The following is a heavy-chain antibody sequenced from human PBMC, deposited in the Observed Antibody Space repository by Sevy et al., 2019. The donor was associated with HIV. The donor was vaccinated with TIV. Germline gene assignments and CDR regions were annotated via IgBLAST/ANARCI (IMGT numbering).Heavy chain of an antibody. CDR1: GGSITSLY. CDR3: AGENAWGSGYS. J-gene: IGHJ4*02. D-gene: IGHD6-19*01. V-gene: IGHV4-59*08. CDR2: IYYNGNT. Sequence: SETLSLTCTVSGGSITSLYWGWIRQPPGKGLEWIANIYYNGNTNYNPSLKSRVTISLDTSKNQFSLRLSSVTAADTAIYYWAGENAWGSGYSWGQGTLVTVSS.